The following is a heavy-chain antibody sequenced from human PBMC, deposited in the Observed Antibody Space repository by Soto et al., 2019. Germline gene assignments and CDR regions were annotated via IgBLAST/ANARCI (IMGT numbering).Heavy chain of an antibody. V-gene: IGHV3-30*14. J-gene: IGHJ3*01. CDR1: GFTFSDYV. D-gene: IGHD3-3*02. CDR2: MTYDGATE. Sequence: QVRLVESGGGVVQPGTSLRLSCAASGFTFSDYVIHWFRQAAGKVLEWVASMTYDGATEYYAASVKGRFTMSRDNSKRALSRQLNSLRPDDTAVYYCARVRLSIAVNDALDVWGQGTTVTVSS. CDR3: ARVRLSIAVNDALDV.